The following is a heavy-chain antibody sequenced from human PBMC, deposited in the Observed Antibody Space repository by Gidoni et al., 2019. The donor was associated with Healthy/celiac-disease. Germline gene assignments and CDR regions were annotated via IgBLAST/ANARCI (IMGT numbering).Heavy chain of an antibody. CDR3: ATGSGSLFY. Sequence: QVQLVESGGGVVQPGRSLRLSCAASGFTFSSYGMHWVRQAPGKGLEWVAVISYDGSNKYYADSVKGRFTISRDNSKNTLYLQMNSLRAEDTAVYYCATGSGSLFYWGQGTLVTVSS. J-gene: IGHJ4*02. V-gene: IGHV3-30*03. CDR2: ISYDGSNK. CDR1: GFTFSSYG. D-gene: IGHD1-26*01.